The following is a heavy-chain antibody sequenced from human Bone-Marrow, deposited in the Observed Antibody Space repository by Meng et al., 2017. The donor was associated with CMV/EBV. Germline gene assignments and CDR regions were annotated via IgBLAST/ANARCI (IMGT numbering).Heavy chain of an antibody. Sequence: QWPLKQWGAGLLKPSETPSPTCAVYGGSFSGYYWSWIRQPPGKGLEWIGEINHSGSTNYNPSLKSRVTISVDTSKNQFSLKLSSVTAADTAVYYCARGGGPFDYWGQGTLVTVSS. D-gene: IGHD3-16*01. V-gene: IGHV4-34*01. CDR2: INHSGST. CDR1: GGSFSGYY. CDR3: ARGGGPFDY. J-gene: IGHJ4*02.